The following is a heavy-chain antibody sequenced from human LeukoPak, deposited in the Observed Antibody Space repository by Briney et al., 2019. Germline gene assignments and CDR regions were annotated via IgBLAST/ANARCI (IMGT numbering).Heavy chain of an antibody. CDR2: INHSGST. J-gene: IGHJ4*02. V-gene: IGHV4-34*01. CDR3: ARGKMVVTALWYFDY. Sequence: SETLSLTCAVYGGSFSGYYWSWIRQPPGKGLEWIGEINHSGSTNYNPSLKSRVTISVDTSKNQFSLKLSSVTAADTAVYYCARGKMVVTALWYFDYWGQGTLVTVS. CDR1: GGSFSGYY. D-gene: IGHD2-21*02.